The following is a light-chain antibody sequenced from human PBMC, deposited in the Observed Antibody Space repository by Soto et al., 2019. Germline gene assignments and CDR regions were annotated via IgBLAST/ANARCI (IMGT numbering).Light chain of an antibody. CDR1: SSDVGGYNY. Sequence: QSALTQPPSASGSPGQSVTISCTGTSSDVGGYNYVSWYQQHPGKAPKLMIYDVSKRPSGVPDRFSGSKSGNTASLTVSGLQAEDEADYYCSSYAGSNGVVFGGGTNLTVL. CDR2: DVS. V-gene: IGLV2-8*01. CDR3: SSYAGSNGVV. J-gene: IGLJ2*01.